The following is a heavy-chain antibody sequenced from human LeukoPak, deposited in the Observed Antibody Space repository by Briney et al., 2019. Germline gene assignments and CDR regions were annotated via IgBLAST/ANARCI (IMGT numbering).Heavy chain of an antibody. CDR3: ARGTFDSSGYYLFDY. J-gene: IGHJ4*02. CDR1: GGSISTNY. D-gene: IGHD3-22*01. V-gene: IGHV4-4*07. CDR2: IYNSGNT. Sequence: SEALSLTCTVSGGSISTNYWSRIRQPAGKGLEWIGRIYNSGNTNYSPSLESRVTMSADTSKNRFSLKLSSVTAADTAVYYCARGTFDSSGYYLFDYWGQGTLVTVSS.